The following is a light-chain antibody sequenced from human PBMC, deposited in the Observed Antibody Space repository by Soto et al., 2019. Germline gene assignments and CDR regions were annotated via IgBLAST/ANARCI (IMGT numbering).Light chain of an antibody. Sequence: DIQMTQSPSSLSASVGDRVTVTCRGSQSITTYLNWYQEKPGKAPKLLIYAASSLQSGVPSRFSGSGSGTDFTLTITSLQPEDFATYICQQSYGTPWTFGQGTKVEIK. V-gene: IGKV1-39*01. CDR2: AAS. CDR1: QSITTY. J-gene: IGKJ1*01. CDR3: QQSYGTPWT.